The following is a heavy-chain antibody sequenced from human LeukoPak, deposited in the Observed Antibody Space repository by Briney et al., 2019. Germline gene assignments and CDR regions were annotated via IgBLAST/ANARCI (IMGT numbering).Heavy chain of an antibody. V-gene: IGHV3-30*02. CDR3: AKDPSSLIYYYMDV. CDR1: GFTFSGYG. J-gene: IGHJ6*03. Sequence: GGSLRLSCAASGFTFSGYGMHWVRQAPGKGLEWVACIRYDGSNKYYADSVKGRFTISRDNSKNTLYLQMNSLRAEDTAVYYCAKDPSSLIYYYMDVWGKGTTVTVSS. CDR2: IRYDGSNK.